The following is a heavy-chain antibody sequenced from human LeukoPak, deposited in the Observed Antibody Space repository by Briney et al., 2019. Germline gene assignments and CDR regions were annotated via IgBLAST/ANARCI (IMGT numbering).Heavy chain of an antibody. CDR3: AREIYGGNSGGDYFDY. CDR2: IYHSGST. D-gene: IGHD4-23*01. J-gene: IGHJ4*02. Sequence: SETLSLTCTVSGGSISRGGYYWSWIRQPPGKGLEWIGYIYHSGSTYYNPSLKSRVTISVDRSKNQFSLKLSSVTAADTAVYYCAREIYGGNSGGDYFDYWGQGTLVTVSS. V-gene: IGHV4-30-2*01. CDR1: GGSISRGGYY.